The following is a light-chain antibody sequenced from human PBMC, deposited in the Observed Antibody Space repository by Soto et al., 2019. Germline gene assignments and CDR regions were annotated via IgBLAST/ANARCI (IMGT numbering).Light chain of an antibody. CDR3: QQRSNWPPKIT. Sequence: EIVLAQSPATLSLSPGERATLSCRASQSVSIYLAWYQQKPGQAPRLLIYDASNRATGIQARFSGSGSGTDFTLTISSLEPEDFEVYYCQQRSNWPPKITVGQGTRLEIK. CDR1: QSVSIY. CDR2: DAS. J-gene: IGKJ5*01. V-gene: IGKV3-11*01.